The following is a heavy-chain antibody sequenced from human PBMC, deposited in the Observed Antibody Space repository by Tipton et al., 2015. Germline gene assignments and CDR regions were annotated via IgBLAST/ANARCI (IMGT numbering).Heavy chain of an antibody. CDR2: IRQDGSER. Sequence: SLRLSCEASGFTFSDSPIHWVRQAPGKGLEWVANIRQDGSERYYVDSAKGRFTISRDNAKNSLYLQMNSLRAEDTAVYYCGRGGIFSNNWYPFDYWGQGTLVTVSS. D-gene: IGHD1-1*01. CDR3: GRGGIFSNNWYPFDY. V-gene: IGHV3-7*05. CDR1: GFTFSDSP. J-gene: IGHJ4*02.